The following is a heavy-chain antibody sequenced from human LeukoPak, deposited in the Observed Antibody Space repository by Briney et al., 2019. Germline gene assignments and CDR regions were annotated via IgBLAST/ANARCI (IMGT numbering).Heavy chain of an antibody. D-gene: IGHD5-12*01. J-gene: IGHJ4*02. CDR1: GFNFSSFV. V-gene: IGHV3-33*01. CDR3: ARGPSAYPKCFDY. Sequence: GLSLRLSCAASGFNFSSFVMHWVRQAPGKGLEWVAVIWYDGSNKYYADSVKGRFTISRDNSKNTLYLQMNSLRAEDTAVYYCARGPSAYPKCFDYWGQGTLVTVSS. CDR2: IWYDGSNK.